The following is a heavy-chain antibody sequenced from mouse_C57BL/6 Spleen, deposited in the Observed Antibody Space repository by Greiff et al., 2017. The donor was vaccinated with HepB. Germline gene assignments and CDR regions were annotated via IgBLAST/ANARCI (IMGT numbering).Heavy chain of an antibody. Sequence: VQLKESGAELVRPGASVKLSCTASGFNIKDDYMHWVKQRPEQGLEWIGWIDPENGDTEYASKFQGKATITADTSSNTAHLQLSSLTSEDTAVYYCTFYYSNRRNYFDYWGQGTTLTVSS. J-gene: IGHJ2*01. CDR1: GFNIKDDY. CDR3: TFYYSNRRNYFDY. D-gene: IGHD2-5*01. CDR2: IDPENGDT. V-gene: IGHV14-4*01.